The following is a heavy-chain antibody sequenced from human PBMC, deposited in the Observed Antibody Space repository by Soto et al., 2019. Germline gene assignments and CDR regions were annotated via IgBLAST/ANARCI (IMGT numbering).Heavy chain of an antibody. CDR1: GFSLSTSGMC. CDR2: IDWDDDK. J-gene: IGHJ4*02. CDR3: ARLSYRSFNFDY. Sequence: SGTTLVNPTQTLTLTCTFSGFSLSTSGMCVSWLRQPPGKALEWLALIDWDDDKYYSTSLKTRLTISKDTSKNQVVLTVTNMDPVDTATYFCARLSYRSFNFDYCGKGTLVTVSS. V-gene: IGHV2-70*01. D-gene: IGHD3-16*02.